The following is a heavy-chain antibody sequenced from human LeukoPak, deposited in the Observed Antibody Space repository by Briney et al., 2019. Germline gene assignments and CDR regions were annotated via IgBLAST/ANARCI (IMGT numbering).Heavy chain of an antibody. CDR3: ARGGRGSAAVVAPRSFDI. CDR2: TYTGGNS. V-gene: IGHV3-53*01. J-gene: IGHJ3*02. D-gene: IGHD3-22*01. Sequence: GGSLRLSCAASGFTFSNYAMSWVRQAPGKGLQWVSVTYTGGNSYYADSVKGRFIISRDISKNTLYLQMNSLRAEDSALYYCARGGRGSAAVVAPRSFDIWGQGTMVTVSS. CDR1: GFTFSNYA.